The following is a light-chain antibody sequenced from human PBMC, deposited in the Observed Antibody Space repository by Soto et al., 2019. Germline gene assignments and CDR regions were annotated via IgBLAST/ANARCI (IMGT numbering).Light chain of an antibody. J-gene: IGKJ4*01. Sequence: AIRMTQSPSSFSASTGDRVTITCRASQGISSHLAWYQVKPGKAPRLLIYTAAYLESGVPARFSDSGSGTEFTLTISFMESEDFVVYYCRQYWSYPLTLRGGTKAESK. CDR3: RQYWSYPLT. CDR1: QGISSH. V-gene: IGKV1-8*01. CDR2: TAA.